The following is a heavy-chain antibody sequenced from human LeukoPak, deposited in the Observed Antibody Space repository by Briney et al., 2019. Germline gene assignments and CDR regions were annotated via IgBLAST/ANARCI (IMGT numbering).Heavy chain of an antibody. V-gene: IGHV3-23*01. Sequence: GGSLRLSCAASGFTFNRYVMSWVRQAPGKGLEWVSAISGAGDNAYYADSLQGRFTISRDNSNTTLFLQVNSLRADDTAVYYCASPNYYGSGPFDLWGGGPLATVSP. CDR1: GFTFNRYV. D-gene: IGHD3-10*01. J-gene: IGHJ2*01. CDR2: ISGAGDNA. CDR3: ASPNYYGSGPFDL.